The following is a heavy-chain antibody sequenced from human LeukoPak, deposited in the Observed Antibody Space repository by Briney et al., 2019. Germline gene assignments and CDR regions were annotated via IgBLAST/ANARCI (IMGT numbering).Heavy chain of an antibody. CDR3: ARLGYYDSSGYYSHRAFDI. CDR2: IYPGYSDT. J-gene: IGHJ3*02. V-gene: IGHV5-51*01. Sequence: GESLKTPCKGPGFRFPSYWIVWVRPMSGKGLGWMGIIYPGYSDTRYSPSFQSQVTTSSAESISTAYLQWSSLKASDTAMYYCARLGYYDSSGYYSHRAFDIWGQGTMVTVSS. D-gene: IGHD3-22*01. CDR1: GFRFPSYW.